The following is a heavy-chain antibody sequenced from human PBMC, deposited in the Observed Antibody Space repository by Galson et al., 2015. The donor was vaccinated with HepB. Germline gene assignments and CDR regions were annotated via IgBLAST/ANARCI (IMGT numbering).Heavy chain of an antibody. CDR1: GFSFSNAW. V-gene: IGHV3-15*01. Sequence: SLRLSCAASGFSFSNAWMSWVRQAPGKGLEWVGRIKAKNDGGTTDYAAPVKGRFTISRDDSQNTLYLQMNSLRTEDTAVYYCTTGGSSSLERYYWGQGTLVTVSS. CDR2: IKAKNDGGTT. J-gene: IGHJ4*02. CDR3: TTGGSSSLERYY. D-gene: IGHD6-6*01.